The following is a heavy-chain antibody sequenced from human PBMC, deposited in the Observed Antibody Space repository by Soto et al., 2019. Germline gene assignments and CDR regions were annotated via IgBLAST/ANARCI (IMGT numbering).Heavy chain of an antibody. CDR2: INGRSNYV. D-gene: IGHD1-26*01. V-gene: IGHV3-21*01. CDR1: GFTFSTYT. J-gene: IGHJ5*02. Sequence: GGSLRLSCVFSGFTFSTYTMNWVRQAPGQGLEWVSSINGRSNYVYYADSVKGRFTISRDNAKNSLYLQMNRLRAEDTAIYYCAREDRVVGSSSAFDPWGLGALVTVSS. CDR3: AREDRVVGSSSAFDP.